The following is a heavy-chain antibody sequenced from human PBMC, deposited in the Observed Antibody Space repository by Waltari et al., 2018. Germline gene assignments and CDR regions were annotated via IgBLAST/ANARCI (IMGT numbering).Heavy chain of an antibody. J-gene: IGHJ4*02. CDR1: GGSINSGSPY. CDR2: IYASGST. Sequence: QVQLQESGPGLMKPSQTLSLTCPVSGGSINSGSPYWRWIRQPAGKGLEWIGHIYASGSTSYNPSLKSRVTISVDASKNQFSLKLTSVTAADAALYFCARSLSSGYYSAVFYWGQGALVTVSS. V-gene: IGHV4-61*02. D-gene: IGHD3-22*01. CDR3: ARSLSSGYYSAVFY.